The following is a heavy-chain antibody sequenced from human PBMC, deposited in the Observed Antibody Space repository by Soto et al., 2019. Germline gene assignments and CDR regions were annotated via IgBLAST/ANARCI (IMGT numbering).Heavy chain of an antibody. CDR2: IYYSGST. CDR1: GGSISSGDYY. Sequence: SETLSLTCTVSGGSISSGDYYWSWIRQPPGKGLEWIGYIYYSGSTYYNPSLKSRVTISVDTSKNQFSLKLSSVTAADTAVYYCHRQIVVVTPDISWGQGTLVTVSS. CDR3: HRQIVVVTPDIS. J-gene: IGHJ4*02. V-gene: IGHV4-30-4*01. D-gene: IGHD2-2*01.